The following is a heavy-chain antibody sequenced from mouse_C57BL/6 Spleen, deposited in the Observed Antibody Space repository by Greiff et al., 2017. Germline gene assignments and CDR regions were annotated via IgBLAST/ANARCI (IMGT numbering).Heavy chain of an antibody. CDR1: GFSFNTYA. Sequence: EVKLQESGGGLVQPKGSLKLSCAASGFSFNTYAMNWVRQAPGKGLEWVARIRSKSNNYATYYADSVKDRFTISRDDSESMLYLQMNNLKTEDTAMYYCVRDYYGSSYVRYFDYWGQGTTLTVSS. V-gene: IGHV10-1*01. CDR2: IRSKSNNYAT. CDR3: VRDYYGSSYVRYFDY. D-gene: IGHD1-1*01. J-gene: IGHJ2*01.